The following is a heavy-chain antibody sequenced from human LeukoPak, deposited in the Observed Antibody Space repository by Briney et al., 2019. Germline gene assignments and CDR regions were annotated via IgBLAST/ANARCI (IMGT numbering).Heavy chain of an antibody. CDR3: HYDSSGIVDAFDI. Sequence: PSETLSLTCAVYGGSFSGYYWSWIRQPPGKGLGWIGEINHSGSTNYNPSLKSRVTISVDTSKNQFSLKLSSVTAADTAVYYCHYDSSGIVDAFDIWGQGTMVTVSS. D-gene: IGHD3-22*01. CDR2: INHSGST. CDR1: GGSFSGYY. J-gene: IGHJ3*02. V-gene: IGHV4-34*01.